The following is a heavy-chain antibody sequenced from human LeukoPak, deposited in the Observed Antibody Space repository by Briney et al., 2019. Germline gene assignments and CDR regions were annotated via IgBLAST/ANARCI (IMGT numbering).Heavy chain of an antibody. D-gene: IGHD6-13*01. CDR2: ISYAGSNK. J-gene: IGHJ1*01. CDR3: AKASLPYSSSWSGAEYFQH. CDR1: RFTFSSYG. V-gene: IGHV3-30*18. Sequence: GRSLRLSCAASRFTFSSYGMHWVRQAPGKGLEWVAVISYAGSNKYYADSVKGRFTISRDNSKNTLYLQMNSLRAEDTAVYYCAKASLPYSSSWSGAEYFQHWGQGTLVTVSS.